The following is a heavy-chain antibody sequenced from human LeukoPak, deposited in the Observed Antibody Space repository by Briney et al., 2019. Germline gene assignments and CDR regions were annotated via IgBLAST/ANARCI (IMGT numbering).Heavy chain of an antibody. CDR1: GDSISSVNYY. Sequence: SETLSLTCTVSGDSISSVNYYWSWIRQPPGKGLEWIGYIYYSGSTNYNPSLKSRVTISVDTSKNQFSLKLSSVTAADTAVYYCARGMEESITIFGVVIQAFDPWGQGTLVTVSS. V-gene: IGHV4-61*01. D-gene: IGHD3-3*01. CDR2: IYYSGST. J-gene: IGHJ5*02. CDR3: ARGMEESITIFGVVIQAFDP.